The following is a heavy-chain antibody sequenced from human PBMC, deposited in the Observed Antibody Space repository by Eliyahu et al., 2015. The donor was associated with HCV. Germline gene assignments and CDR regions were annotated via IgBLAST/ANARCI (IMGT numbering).Heavy chain of an antibody. CDR1: GFIFSSYA. V-gene: IGHV3-23*01. CDR3: AKLYYYDSSGLTRY. D-gene: IGHD3-22*01. Sequence: EVQLLESGGGLVQPGGSLXLSCXASGFIFSSYAMSWVRQAPGKGLEWVSSISGGGGSTYYADSVKGRFTISRDNSKNTLYLQMNSLRAEDTAVYYCAKLYYYDSSGLTRYWGQGTLVTVSS. J-gene: IGHJ4*02. CDR2: ISGGGGST.